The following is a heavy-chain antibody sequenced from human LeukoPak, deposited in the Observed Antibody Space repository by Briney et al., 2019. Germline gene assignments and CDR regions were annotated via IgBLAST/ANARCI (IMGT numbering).Heavy chain of an antibody. Sequence: SSETLSLTCAVYGGSFSGYYWSWIRQPPGKGLEWIGEINHSGSTNYNPSLKSQVTISVDTSKNQFSLKLSSVTAADTAVYYCARDPPVAGTSWGQGTLVTVSS. CDR3: ARDPPVAGTS. V-gene: IGHV4-34*01. CDR2: INHSGST. J-gene: IGHJ4*02. D-gene: IGHD6-19*01. CDR1: GGSFSGYY.